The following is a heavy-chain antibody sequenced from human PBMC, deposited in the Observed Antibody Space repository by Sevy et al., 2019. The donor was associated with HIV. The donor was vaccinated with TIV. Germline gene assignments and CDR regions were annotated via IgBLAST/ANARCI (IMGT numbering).Heavy chain of an antibody. V-gene: IGHV4-34*01. D-gene: IGHD2-15*01. Sequence: SETLSLTCAIYGGSFSENYWTWIRQTPGRGLELIGEASRSGSTKYNPSLRSRVTISLDTSTNQFSLKLTSMTAADAAVYYCARSISSVVAGPVGLFFRLYSGWLDSWCQGTLVTVSS. CDR2: ASRSGST. CDR1: GGSFSENY. J-gene: IGHJ5*01. CDR3: ARSISSVVAGPVGLFFRLYSGWLDS.